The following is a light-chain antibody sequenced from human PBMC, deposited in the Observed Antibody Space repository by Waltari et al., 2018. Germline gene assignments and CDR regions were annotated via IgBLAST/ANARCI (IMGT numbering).Light chain of an antibody. CDR1: QSISDY. CDR2: DAS. V-gene: IGKV1-5*01. CDR3: QHYSGFSSRT. J-gene: IGKJ1*01. Sequence: DIQMTQSPSTLSPSVGDTVTITCRASQSISDYLARYQQKPGKAPKLLIYDASTLKNGVPSRFSGSVSGTEFTLTISSLQPDDFATYYCQHYSGFSSRTFGQGTKVDIK.